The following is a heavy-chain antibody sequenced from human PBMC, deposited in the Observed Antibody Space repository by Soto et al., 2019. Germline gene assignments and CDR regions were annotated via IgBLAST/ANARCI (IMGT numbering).Heavy chain of an antibody. CDR2: ISYDGSNK. D-gene: IGHD6-19*01. Sequence: GGSLRLSCAASGFTFSSYAMHWVRQAPGKGLEWVAVISYDGSNKYYADSVKGRFTISRDNSKNTLYLQMNSLRAEDTAVYYCARDMYSSGWYAPIYYWGQGTLVTVSS. V-gene: IGHV3-30-3*01. CDR1: GFTFSSYA. J-gene: IGHJ4*02. CDR3: ARDMYSSGWYAPIYY.